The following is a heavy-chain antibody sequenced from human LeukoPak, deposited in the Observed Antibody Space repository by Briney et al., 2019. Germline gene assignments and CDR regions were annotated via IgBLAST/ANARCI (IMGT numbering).Heavy chain of an antibody. V-gene: IGHV1-2*06. CDR2: INPNSGGT. CDR3: ATGSYCGGDCYSEY. Sequence: ASVKVSCKASRYTFTGYYMHWVRQAPGQGLEWMGRINPNSGGTNYAQKFQGRVTMTRDTSISTAYMELSSLKSEDTAVYYCATGSYCGGDCYSEYWGQGTLVTVSS. D-gene: IGHD2-21*02. J-gene: IGHJ4*02. CDR1: RYTFTGYY.